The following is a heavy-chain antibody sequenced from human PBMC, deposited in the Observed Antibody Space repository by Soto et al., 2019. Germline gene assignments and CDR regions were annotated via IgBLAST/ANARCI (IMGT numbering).Heavy chain of an antibody. CDR3: ARDRTSGGLFDY. V-gene: IGHV1-46*01. CDR2: INPSGGSA. CDR1: GYTFTSYY. Sequence: QVQLVQSGAEVKKPGASVKVSCKASGYTFTSYYMHWVRQAPGQGLEWMGIINPSGGSANYAQKFQGRVTMTRHTSTSTVYMELSSLRSDDTAVYYCARDRTSGGLFDYWGQGTLVTVSS. D-gene: IGHD2-15*01. J-gene: IGHJ4*02.